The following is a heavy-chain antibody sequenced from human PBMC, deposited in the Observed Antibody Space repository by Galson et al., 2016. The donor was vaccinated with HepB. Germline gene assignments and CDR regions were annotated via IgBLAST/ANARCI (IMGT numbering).Heavy chain of an antibody. CDR3: ARDGRQKLALYYFDY. CDR1: AFTFSNYP. D-gene: IGHD1-1*01. V-gene: IGHV3-30-3*01. Sequence: SLRLSCAASAFTFSNYPMHWVRQAPGKGLEWVAVISSDGNFKYYADSVKGRFTISRDNSKDTLYLQVNSLRAEDTAVYYCARDGRQKLALYYFDYWGRGSLVTVSS. J-gene: IGHJ4*02. CDR2: ISSDGNFK.